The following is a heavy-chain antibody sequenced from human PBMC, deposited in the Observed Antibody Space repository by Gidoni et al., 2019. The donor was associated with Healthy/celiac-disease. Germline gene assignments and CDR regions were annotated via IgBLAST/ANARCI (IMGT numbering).Heavy chain of an antibody. Sequence: QVQLVESGGVVVQTGRSLRLSCAASGFTFRSYGMHWVRQAPGKGLECVAVIWYDGSNKYYADSVKGRFTISRDNSKNTLYLQMNSLRAEDTAVYYCARDQRGYSYGGQDYWGQGTLVTVSS. CDR2: IWYDGSNK. J-gene: IGHJ4*02. V-gene: IGHV3-33*01. CDR3: ARDQRGYSYGGQDY. CDR1: GFTFRSYG. D-gene: IGHD5-18*01.